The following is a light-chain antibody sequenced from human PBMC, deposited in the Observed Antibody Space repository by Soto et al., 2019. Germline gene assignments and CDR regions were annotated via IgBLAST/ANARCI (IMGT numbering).Light chain of an antibody. CDR2: DAS. J-gene: IGKJ4*01. CDR1: QSVGTNY. V-gene: IGKV3-20*01. CDR3: QQYGSTPLT. Sequence: EIVLTQSPGTLSLSPGERATLSCRASQSVGTNYLVWYQQKPGQAPRFLMYDASTRATGIPDRFSGSGSGTAFTLTISRLEPEDFAVYYCQQYGSTPLTFGGGTQVEIK.